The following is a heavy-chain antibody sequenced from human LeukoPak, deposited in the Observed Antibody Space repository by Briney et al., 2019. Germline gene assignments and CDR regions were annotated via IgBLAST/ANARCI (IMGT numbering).Heavy chain of an antibody. J-gene: IGHJ5*02. CDR3: ARDGELNYYDFWSGPSYNWFDP. CDR2: IWYDGSNK. Sequence: PGRSLRLSCAASGFTFSSYGMPWVRQAPVKGLEWVAVIWYDGSNKYYADSVKGRFTISRDNSKNTLYLQMNSLRAEDTAVYYCARDGELNYYDFWSGPSYNWFDPWGQGTLVTVSS. CDR1: GFTFSSYG. V-gene: IGHV3-33*01. D-gene: IGHD3-3*01.